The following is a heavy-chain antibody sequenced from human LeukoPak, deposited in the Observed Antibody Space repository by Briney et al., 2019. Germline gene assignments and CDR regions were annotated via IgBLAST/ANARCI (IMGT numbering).Heavy chain of an antibody. D-gene: IGHD3-3*01. V-gene: IGHV3-21*06. CDR1: GFTFNNYS. CDR2: ISSSGSYI. Sequence: PGGSLRLSCVVSGFTFNNYSMNWVRQAPGKGLEWVSTISSSGSYIYYADSVKGRFTISRDNAKNSLYLQMKSLRAEDTAVYYCARDFLDYDFWSGFPDWGQGTLVTVSS. J-gene: IGHJ4*02. CDR3: ARDFLDYDFWSGFPD.